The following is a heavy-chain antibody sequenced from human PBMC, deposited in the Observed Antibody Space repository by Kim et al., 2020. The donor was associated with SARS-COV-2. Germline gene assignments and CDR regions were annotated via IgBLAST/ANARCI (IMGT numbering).Heavy chain of an antibody. Sequence: PSLESRVTKSVDTSKNQFSLKLSAVTAADTAVYYCARAVKPIGSYGYIDYWGQGTLVTVSS. J-gene: IGHJ4*02. D-gene: IGHD5-18*01. CDR3: ARAVKPIGSYGYIDY. V-gene: IGHV4-34*01.